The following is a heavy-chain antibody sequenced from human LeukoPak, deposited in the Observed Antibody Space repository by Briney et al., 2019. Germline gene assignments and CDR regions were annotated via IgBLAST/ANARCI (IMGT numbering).Heavy chain of an antibody. CDR2: MYHSGST. CDR1: GYSIRSGYY. V-gene: IGHV4-38-2*01. Sequence: PSETLSLTCAVSGYSIRSGYYWGWVPQPPGKGLEWIASMYHSGSTYYNPSLKSRATISVDTSKNQFSLKLSSVTAADTAVYYCAKNCSSTSCYWNDAFDICGQGTMVTVSS. J-gene: IGHJ3*02. CDR3: AKNCSSTSCYWNDAFDI. D-gene: IGHD2-2*01.